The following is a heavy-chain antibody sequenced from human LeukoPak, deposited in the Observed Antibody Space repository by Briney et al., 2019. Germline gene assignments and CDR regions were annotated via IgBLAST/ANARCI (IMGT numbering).Heavy chain of an antibody. V-gene: IGHV4-34*01. CDR3: ARYQNGGWYRFGAFDI. J-gene: IGHJ3*02. Sequence: PSETLSLTCAVYGGSFSGYYWSWIRQPPGKGLEWIGEINHSGSTNYNPSLKSRVTISVDTSKNQFSLKLSSVTAADTAVYYCARYQNGGWYRFGAFDIWGKGTMVTVSS. CDR1: GGSFSGYY. D-gene: IGHD6-19*01. CDR2: INHSGST.